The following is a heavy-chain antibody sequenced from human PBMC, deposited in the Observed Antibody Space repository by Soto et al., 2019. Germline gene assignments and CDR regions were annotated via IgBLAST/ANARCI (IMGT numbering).Heavy chain of an antibody. CDR3: VRDSRTGCSSINCYMH. Sequence: QLQLRESGPGLVQPSGTLSLTCDVSGDSLTNNHWWSWVRQAPGKGLDWIGEIWHTGRPNYNPSLKSWVAISIDKSKNQFSLKLSSVTAADTAVYYCVRDSRTGCSSINCYMHWGQGTLVTVSS. CDR2: IWHTGRP. V-gene: IGHV4-4*02. D-gene: IGHD2-15*01. J-gene: IGHJ4*02. CDR1: GDSLTNNHW.